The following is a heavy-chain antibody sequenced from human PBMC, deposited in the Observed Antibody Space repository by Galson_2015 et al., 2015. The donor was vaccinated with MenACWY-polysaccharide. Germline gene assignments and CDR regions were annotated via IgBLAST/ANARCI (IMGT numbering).Heavy chain of an antibody. J-gene: IGHJ3*02. CDR1: GFAYSVHA. CDR3: AKSSNGEYVWGAFDI. V-gene: IGHV3-23*01. Sequence: SLRLSCAASGFAYSVHAMSWVRQAPGKGLQWVSGITGGGGSTYYADSVKGRLTVSRDNSRNTLFLQMNSLRAEDTAIYYCAKSSNGEYVWGAFDIWGQGTMVTVSS. CDR2: ITGGGGST. D-gene: IGHD3-16*01.